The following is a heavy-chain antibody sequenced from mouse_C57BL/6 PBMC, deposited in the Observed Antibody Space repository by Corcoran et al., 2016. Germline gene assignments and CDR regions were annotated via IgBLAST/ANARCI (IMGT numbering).Heavy chain of an antibody. J-gene: IGHJ4*01. V-gene: IGHV14-2*01. Sequence: EVQLQQSGAELVKPGASVKLSCTASGFSIKDYYMHWVKQRTEQGLEWIGRIDPEHGETKFAPKFQGKATITADTSSNTAYLQLSSLTSEDTAVYYCARGVPYYAMDYWGQGTSVTVSS. CDR3: ARGVPYYAMDY. CDR2: IDPEHGET. CDR1: GFSIKDYY.